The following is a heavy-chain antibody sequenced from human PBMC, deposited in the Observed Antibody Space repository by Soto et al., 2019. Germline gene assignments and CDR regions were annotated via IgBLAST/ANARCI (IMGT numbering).Heavy chain of an antibody. CDR3: AAKGSNSEKIDY. CDR1: SGSISSSNW. D-gene: IGHD2-15*01. J-gene: IGHJ4*02. Sequence: PSETLSLTCAVSSGSISSSNWWSWVRQPPGKGLEWIGEIYHSGSTNYNPSLKSRVTISVDKSKNQFSLKLSSVTAADTAVYYCAAKGSNSEKIDYWGQGTLVTVSS. CDR2: IYHSGST. V-gene: IGHV4-4*02.